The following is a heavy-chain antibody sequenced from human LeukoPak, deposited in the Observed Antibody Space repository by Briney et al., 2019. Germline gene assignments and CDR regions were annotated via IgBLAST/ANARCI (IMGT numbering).Heavy chain of an antibody. Sequence: SETLSLTCAVYGGSFSGYYWSWIRQPPGKGLEWIGEINHSGSTNYNPSLKSRVTISVDTFKNQFSLKLSSVTAADTAVYYCARRRWSGSGTYPLYYFDYWGQGTLVTVSS. J-gene: IGHJ4*02. CDR3: ARRRWSGSGTYPLYYFDY. V-gene: IGHV4-34*01. CDR2: INHSGST. CDR1: GGSFSGYY. D-gene: IGHD3-10*01.